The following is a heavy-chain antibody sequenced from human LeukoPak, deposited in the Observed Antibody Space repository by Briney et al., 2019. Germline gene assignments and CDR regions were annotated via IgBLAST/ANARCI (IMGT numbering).Heavy chain of an antibody. V-gene: IGHV3-7*01. Sequence: GGTLRLSCAASGFTFSSYGMTWVRQAPGKGLEWVANIKQDGSDKYYVDSVKGRFTISRDNAKNSLYLQTNSLRAEDTAVYYYARSDPTAWFDPWGQGTLVTVSS. CDR2: IKQDGSDK. CDR1: GFTFSSYG. J-gene: IGHJ5*02. CDR3: ARSDPTAWFDP.